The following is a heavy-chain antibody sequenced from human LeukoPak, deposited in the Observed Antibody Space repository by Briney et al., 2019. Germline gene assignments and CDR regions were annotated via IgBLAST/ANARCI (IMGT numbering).Heavy chain of an antibody. D-gene: IGHD2-2*01. CDR3: ARVRRDIVVVPAIYYYMDV. Sequence: PSETLSLTCTVSGGSISSSSYYWGWIRQPPGKGLEWIGSIYYSGSTYYNPSLKSRVTISVDTSKNQFSLKLSSVTAADTAVYYCARVRRDIVVVPAIYYYMDVWGKGTTVTVSS. J-gene: IGHJ6*03. V-gene: IGHV4-39*07. CDR1: GGSISSSSYY. CDR2: IYYSGST.